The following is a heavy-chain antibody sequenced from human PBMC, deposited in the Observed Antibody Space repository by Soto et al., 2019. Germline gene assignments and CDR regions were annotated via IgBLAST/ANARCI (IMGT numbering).Heavy chain of an antibody. Sequence: GGSLRLSCAASGFTFSSYWMSWVRQAPGKGLEWVANIKQDGSEKYYVDSVKGRFTISRDNAKNSLYLQMNSLRAEDTAVYYCARAIHFLEWLLSYYYGMDVWGQGTTVTVSS. CDR3: ARAIHFLEWLLSYYYGMDV. J-gene: IGHJ6*02. CDR1: GFTFSSYW. CDR2: IKQDGSEK. D-gene: IGHD3-3*01. V-gene: IGHV3-7*01.